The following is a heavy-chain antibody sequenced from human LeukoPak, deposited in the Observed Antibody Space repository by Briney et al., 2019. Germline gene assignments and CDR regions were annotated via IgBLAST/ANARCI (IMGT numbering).Heavy chain of an antibody. Sequence: GGSLRLSCAASGFTFSSYAMSWVRQAPGEGLEWVSTINGGGVNTHYADSVGGRFTISRDNSKNTLFLQMNSLRDEDTAVYYCAKDLYSNYGPADYWGQGNLVTVSS. CDR3: AKDLYSNYGPADY. CDR1: GFTFSSYA. J-gene: IGHJ4*02. V-gene: IGHV3-23*01. CDR2: INGGGVNT. D-gene: IGHD4-11*01.